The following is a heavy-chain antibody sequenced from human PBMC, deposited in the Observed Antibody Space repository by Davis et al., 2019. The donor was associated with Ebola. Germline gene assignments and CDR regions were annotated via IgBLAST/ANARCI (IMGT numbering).Heavy chain of an antibody. CDR3: ARGPTRYYFDY. Sequence: GSLRLSCSVSGGSISSYYCSWIRQPPGRGLEWIGYIYYSGSTNYNPSLKSRVTISVDTSKNQFSLKLTSVTAADTAVYYCARGPTRYYFDYWGQGTLVTVSS. D-gene: IGHD2-2*01. CDR2: IYYSGST. J-gene: IGHJ4*02. CDR1: GGSISSYY. V-gene: IGHV4-59*01.